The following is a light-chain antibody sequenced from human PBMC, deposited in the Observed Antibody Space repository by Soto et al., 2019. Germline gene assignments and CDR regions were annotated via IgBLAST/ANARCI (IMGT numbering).Light chain of an antibody. J-gene: IGLJ2*01. CDR1: SSNIGAGYD. CDR2: GNS. CDR3: QSYDSSLSRA. Sequence: QSVLTQPPSVSGAPGQRVTISCTGSSSNIGAGYDVHWYQQLPGTAPKLLIYGNSNRPSGVPDRFSGSKSGTSASLAITGLQAEDEADYYCQSYDSSLSRAFGGGTKLT. V-gene: IGLV1-40*01.